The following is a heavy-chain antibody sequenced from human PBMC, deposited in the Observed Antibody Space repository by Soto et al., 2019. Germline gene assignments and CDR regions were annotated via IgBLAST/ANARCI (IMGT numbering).Heavy chain of an antibody. J-gene: IGHJ5*02. Sequence: QLQLQESGPGLVKPSETLSLTCTVSGGSISSSSYYWGWIRQPPGKGLEWIGSIYYSGSTYYNPSPKSRVTISVDTSKIQYSLKPSSVTAAETAVYYCARFVYGDYISDNWFDPWGQGTLVTVSS. D-gene: IGHD4-17*01. V-gene: IGHV4-39*01. CDR3: ARFVYGDYISDNWFDP. CDR2: IYYSGST. CDR1: GGSISSSSYY.